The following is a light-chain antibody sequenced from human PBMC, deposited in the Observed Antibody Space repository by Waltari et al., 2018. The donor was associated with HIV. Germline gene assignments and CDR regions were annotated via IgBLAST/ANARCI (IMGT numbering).Light chain of an antibody. J-gene: IGLJ2*01. CDR2: TNK. V-gene: IGLV1-44*01. CDR3: AVCEDGLNGGL. Sequence: QSVLTQPPSASGTPGQRVTISCSGRRSNIGSNTVNWYQPRPRTAPKLLSYTNKQRPSEVPVRFSGSNSGTSASLAISGRQSEDEVDYYCAVCEDGLNGGLYGGETKLSVL. CDR1: RSNIGSNT.